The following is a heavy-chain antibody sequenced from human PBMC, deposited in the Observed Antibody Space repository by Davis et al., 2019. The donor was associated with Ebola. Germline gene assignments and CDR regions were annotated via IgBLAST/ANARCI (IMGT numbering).Heavy chain of an antibody. V-gene: IGHV3-53*01. CDR2: IYSGGST. CDR3: ARDGRRITMVQGVIITKYYFDY. Sequence: GESLKISCAASGFTVSSNYMSWVRQAPGKGLEWVSVIYSGGSTYYADSVKGRFTISRDNSKNTLYLQMNSLRAEDTAVYYCARDGRRITMVQGVIITKYYFDYWGQGTLVTVSS. D-gene: IGHD3-10*01. CDR1: GFTVSSNY. J-gene: IGHJ4*02.